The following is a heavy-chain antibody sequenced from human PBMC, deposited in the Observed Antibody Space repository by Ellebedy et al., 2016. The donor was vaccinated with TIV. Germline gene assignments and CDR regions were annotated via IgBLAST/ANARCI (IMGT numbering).Heavy chain of an antibody. D-gene: IGHD5-18*01. CDR3: ARGLRGYSYGRHDY. CDR2: IYYSGST. J-gene: IGHJ4*02. CDR1: GGSISSYY. Sequence: SETLSLXCTVSGGSISSYYWSWIRQPPGKGLEWIGSIYYSGSTYYNPSLKSRVTISVDTSKNQFSLKLSSVTAADTAVYYCARGLRGYSYGRHDYWGQGTLVTVSS. V-gene: IGHV4-39*01.